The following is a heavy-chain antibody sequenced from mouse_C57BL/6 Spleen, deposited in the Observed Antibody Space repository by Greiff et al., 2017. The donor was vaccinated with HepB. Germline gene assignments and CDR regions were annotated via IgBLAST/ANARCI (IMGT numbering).Heavy chain of an antibody. Sequence: QVQLQQSGAELARPGASVKLSCKASGYTFTSYGISWVKQRPGQGLEWIGEIYPRSGNTYYNEKFKGKATLTADKSSSTAYMELRSLTSEDSAVYFCARSGYSNSRFFFAYWGQGTLVTVSA. V-gene: IGHV1-81*01. D-gene: IGHD2-5*01. CDR3: ARSGYSNSRFFFAY. CDR1: GYTFTSYG. CDR2: IYPRSGNT. J-gene: IGHJ3*01.